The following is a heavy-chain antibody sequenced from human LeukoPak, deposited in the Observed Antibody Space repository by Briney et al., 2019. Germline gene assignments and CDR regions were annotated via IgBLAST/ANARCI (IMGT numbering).Heavy chain of an antibody. CDR2: INAGNGNT. V-gene: IGHV1-3*01. D-gene: IGHD2-2*02. J-gene: IGHJ4*02. Sequence: GASVKVSCKASGYTFTSYAMHWVRQAPGQRLEWMGWINAGNGNTKYSQKFQGRVTITRDTSASTAYMGLSSLRSEDTAVYYCARDLSGYCSSTSCYNTFDYWGQGTLVTVSS. CDR1: GYTFTSYA. CDR3: ARDLSGYCSSTSCYNTFDY.